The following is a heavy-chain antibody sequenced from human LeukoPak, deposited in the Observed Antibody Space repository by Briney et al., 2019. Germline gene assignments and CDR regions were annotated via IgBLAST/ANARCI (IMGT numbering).Heavy chain of an antibody. CDR1: GFTFSSYA. D-gene: IGHD4-17*01. J-gene: IGHJ4*02. CDR3: AKDATDGYGDYPLDY. V-gene: IGHV3-23*01. CDR2: ISGSGGST. Sequence: GGSLRLSCAASGFTFSSYAMTRVRQAPGKGLEWVSGISGSGGSTDYADSVKGRFTISRDNSKNTLYLQMNSLRAEDTAVYYCAKDATDGYGDYPLDYWGQGTLVTVSS.